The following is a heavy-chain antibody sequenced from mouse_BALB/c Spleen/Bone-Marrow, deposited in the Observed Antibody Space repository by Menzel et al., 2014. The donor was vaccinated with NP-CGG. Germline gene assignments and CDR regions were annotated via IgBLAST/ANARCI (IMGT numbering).Heavy chain of an antibody. Sequence: EVQRVESGGGLVQPGGSRKPSCAASGFTFSSFGMHWVRQAPEKGLEWVAYISSGSSTIYYADTVKGRFTISRDNPKNTLFLQMTSLRSEDTAMYYCARSSYGYDRQAYFFDYWGQGTTLTVSS. CDR3: ARSSYGYDRQAYFFDY. V-gene: IGHV5-17*02. J-gene: IGHJ2*01. D-gene: IGHD2-2*01. CDR2: ISSGSSTI. CDR1: GFTFSSFG.